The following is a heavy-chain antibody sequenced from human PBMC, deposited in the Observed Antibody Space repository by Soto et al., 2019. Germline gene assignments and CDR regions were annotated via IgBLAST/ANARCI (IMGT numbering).Heavy chain of an antibody. J-gene: IGHJ3*02. CDR3: ATGRGSSGWLDAFDI. D-gene: IGHD6-19*01. Sequence: PGGSLRLSCAASGFTFSNYNMNWVRQAPGKGLEWVSYISSSSITIYYADSVKGRFTISRDNAKNSLYLQMNSLRDEDTAVYYCATGRGSSGWLDAFDIWGQGTMVTVSS. CDR2: ISSSSITI. CDR1: GFTFSNYN. V-gene: IGHV3-48*02.